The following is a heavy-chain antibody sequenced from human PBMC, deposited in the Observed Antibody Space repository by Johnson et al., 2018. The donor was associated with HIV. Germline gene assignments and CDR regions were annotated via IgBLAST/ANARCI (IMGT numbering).Heavy chain of an antibody. CDR1: GFTFSSYA. CDR2: ISGSGGST. D-gene: IGHD1-26*01. Sequence: VQLVESGGGVVQPGGSLRLSCAASGFTFSSYAMSWVRQAPGKWLEWVSAISGSGGSTYYADSVKGRFTISRDNSKNSLYLQLNSLRAEDTAVYYCAGAAYSGSHHDAFDIWGQGTMVTVSS. J-gene: IGHJ3*02. V-gene: IGHV3-23*04. CDR3: AGAAYSGSHHDAFDI.